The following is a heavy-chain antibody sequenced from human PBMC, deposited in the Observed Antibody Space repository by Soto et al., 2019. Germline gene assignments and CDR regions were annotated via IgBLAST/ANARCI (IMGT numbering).Heavy chain of an antibody. CDR1: GFTFSSYS. Sequence: EVQLVESGGGLVQPGGSLRLSCAASGFTFSSYSMNWVRQAPGKGLEWVSYISSSSSTIYYADSVKGRFTLSRDNAKNSLYLQMNSLRAEDTAVYYCASLPRITMVRGVIAYYYDMDVWGKGTTVTVSS. CDR3: ASLPRITMVRGVIAYYYDMDV. D-gene: IGHD3-10*01. CDR2: ISSSSSTI. V-gene: IGHV3-48*01. J-gene: IGHJ6*03.